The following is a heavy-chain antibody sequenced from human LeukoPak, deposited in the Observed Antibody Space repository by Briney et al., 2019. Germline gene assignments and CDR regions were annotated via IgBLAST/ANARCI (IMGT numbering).Heavy chain of an antibody. CDR1: GGSISSYY. Sequence: PSETLSLTCTVSGGSISSYYWSWIRQPPGKGLEWIGYIYYSGSTNYNPSLKSRVTISVDTSKNQFSLKLSSVTAADTAVYYCARGLIASPFGAPGVIDYWGQGTLVTVSS. CDR2: IYYSGST. V-gene: IGHV4-59*08. CDR3: ARGLIASPFGAPGVIDY. D-gene: IGHD3-10*01. J-gene: IGHJ4*02.